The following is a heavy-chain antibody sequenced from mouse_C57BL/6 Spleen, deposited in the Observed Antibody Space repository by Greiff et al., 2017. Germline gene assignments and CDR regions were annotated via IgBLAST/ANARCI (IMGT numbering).Heavy chain of an antibody. CDR2: IDPEDGET. Sequence: VHVKQSGAELARPGASVKLSCKASGYTFTSYGISWVKQRTEQGLEWIGRIDPEDGETKYAPKFQGKATITADTSSNTAYLQLSSLTSEDTAVYYCARWGTVVFDYWGQGTTLTVSS. D-gene: IGHD1-1*01. CDR1: GYTFTSYG. J-gene: IGHJ2*01. V-gene: IGHV14-2*01. CDR3: ARWGTVVFDY.